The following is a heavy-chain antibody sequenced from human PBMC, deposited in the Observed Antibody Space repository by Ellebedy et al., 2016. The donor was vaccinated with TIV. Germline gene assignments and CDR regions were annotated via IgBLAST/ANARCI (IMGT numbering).Heavy chain of an antibody. CDR1: GFTLSSYE. D-gene: IGHD2-15*01. V-gene: IGHV3-48*03. CDR3: ARGYVSGGSADFDY. CDR2: IDSSGNAK. J-gene: IGHJ4*02. Sequence: GGSLRLSCAASGFTLSSYEMNWVRQAPGKGLGWISYIDSSGNAKIYAESVKGRFTISRDNAKNSLYLQMNSLRAEDTALYYCARGYVSGGSADFDYWGQGTLVTVSS.